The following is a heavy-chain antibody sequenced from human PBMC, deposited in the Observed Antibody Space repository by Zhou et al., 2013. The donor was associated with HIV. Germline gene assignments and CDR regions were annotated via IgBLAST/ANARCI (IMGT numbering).Heavy chain of an antibody. J-gene: IGHJ5*02. CDR1: GGTFSSYA. V-gene: IGHV1-69*04. CDR3: ARSGLAVPTRGNWFDP. Sequence: QVQLVQSGAEVKKPGSSVKVSCKASGGTFSSYAISWVRQAPGQGLEWMGRIIPILGIANYAQKFQGRVTITADKSTSTAYMELSSLRSEDTAVYYCARSGLAVPTRGNWFDPWGQGTLVTVSS. CDR2: IIPILGIA. D-gene: IGHD1-26*01.